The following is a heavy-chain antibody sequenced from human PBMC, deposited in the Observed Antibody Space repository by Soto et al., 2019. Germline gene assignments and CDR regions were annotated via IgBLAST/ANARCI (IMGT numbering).Heavy chain of an antibody. V-gene: IGHV1-2*02. D-gene: IGHD6-6*01. J-gene: IGHJ5*02. CDR3: ARVVAARPASWFDP. CDR2: INPNSGGT. Sequence: GASVKVSCKASGYTFTGYYMHCVRQAPGQVLEWMGWINPNSGGTNYAQKFQGRVTMTRDTSISTAYMELSRLRSDDTAVYYCARVVAARPASWFDPWGQGTLVTVSS. CDR1: GYTFTGYY.